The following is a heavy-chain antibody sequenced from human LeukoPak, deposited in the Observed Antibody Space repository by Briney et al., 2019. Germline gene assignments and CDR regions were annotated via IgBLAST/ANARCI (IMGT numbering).Heavy chain of an antibody. J-gene: IGHJ4*02. Sequence: SETLSLTCTVSGGSISSYYWSWIRQPPRKGLEWIGEINHSGSTNYNPSLKSRVTISVDTSKNQFSLKLSSVTAADTAVYYCARAHSIRSVVIISRFDYWGQGTLVTVSS. CDR3: ARAHSIRSVVIISRFDY. CDR1: GGSISSYY. V-gene: IGHV4-34*01. CDR2: INHSGST. D-gene: IGHD3-3*01.